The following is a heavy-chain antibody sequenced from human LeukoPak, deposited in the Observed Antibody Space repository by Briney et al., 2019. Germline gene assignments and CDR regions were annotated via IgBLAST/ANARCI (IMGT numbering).Heavy chain of an antibody. CDR2: ISAYNGNT. D-gene: IGHD3-3*01. Sequence: GASVKVSCKASGYTFTSYGISWVRQAPGQGLEWMGWISAYNGNTNYAQKFQGRVTMTRDTSISTAYMELSSLRSEDTAVYYCARGWSGWGFYYYYYMDVWGKGTTVTISS. J-gene: IGHJ6*03. CDR3: ARGWSGWGFYYYYYMDV. CDR1: GYTFTSYG. V-gene: IGHV1-18*01.